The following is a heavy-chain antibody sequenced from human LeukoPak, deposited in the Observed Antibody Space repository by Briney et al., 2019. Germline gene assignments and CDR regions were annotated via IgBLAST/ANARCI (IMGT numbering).Heavy chain of an antibody. J-gene: IGHJ4*02. CDR3: ARRGRDGYKRSFDY. Sequence: RGESLKISCKGSGYSFSNNWIGWVRQMPGKGLEWMGIIYAGDSDTRYSPSFQGQVTISADKSISTAYLQWSSLKASDTAMYYCARRGRDGYKRSFDYWGQGTLVTVSS. CDR2: IYAGDSDT. D-gene: IGHD5-24*01. V-gene: IGHV5-51*01. CDR1: GYSFSNNW.